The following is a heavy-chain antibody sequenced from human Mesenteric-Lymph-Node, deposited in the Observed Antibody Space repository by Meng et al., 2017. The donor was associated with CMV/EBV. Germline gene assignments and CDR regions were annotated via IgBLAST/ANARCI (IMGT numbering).Heavy chain of an antibody. V-gene: IGHV4-59*02. CDR2: IYYTGST. CDR3: AREGGLSGMDV. Sequence: SETLSLTCTVSGGSVTGYYWSWIRQPPGKGPEWIGYIYYTGSTDYNPSLKSRVTISVDTSKNQFSLKLSSVTAADTAVYYCAREGGLSGMDVWGQGTTVTVSS. CDR1: GGSVTGYY. D-gene: IGHD2-2*01. J-gene: IGHJ6*02.